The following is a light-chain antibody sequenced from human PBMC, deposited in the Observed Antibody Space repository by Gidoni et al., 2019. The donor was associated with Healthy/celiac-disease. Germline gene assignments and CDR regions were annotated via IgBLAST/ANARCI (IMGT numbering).Light chain of an antibody. Sequence: QSALTQPTSVSGSPGQSITLSCTGSSSAVGDNNSVSWHQHHPGKGPKRMICDVSKGPPGVSNRFSGSKSGNTASLTISGLQSEDEAVYYCISYVGRSTVILGGGTTLTVL. CDR1: SSAVGDNNS. CDR2: DVS. V-gene: IGLV2-14*03. J-gene: IGLJ2*01. CDR3: ISYVGRSTVI.